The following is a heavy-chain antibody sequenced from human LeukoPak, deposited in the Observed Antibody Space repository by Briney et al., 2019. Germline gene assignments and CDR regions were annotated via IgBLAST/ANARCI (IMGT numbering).Heavy chain of an antibody. CDR1: GFTFSDHY. CDR3: ARDLRDYCSGDSYNLVTDV. D-gene: IGHD2-15*01. V-gene: IGHV3-11*05. CDR2: ISSSRSST. J-gene: IGHJ6*02. Sequence: AGGSLRLSCAASGFTFSDHYMSWIRQAPGKGLEWVSDISSSRSSTNYADSVKGRFTISRDNAKNSLYLQMNSLRAEDTAVYYCARDLRDYCSGDSYNLVTDVWGQGTTVTVSS.